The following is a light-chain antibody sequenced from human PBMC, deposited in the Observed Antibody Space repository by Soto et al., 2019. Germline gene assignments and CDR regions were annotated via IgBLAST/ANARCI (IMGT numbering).Light chain of an antibody. Sequence: QSVLTQPPSASGSPGQSVTISCTGTSSDVGGYNYVSWYQQHPGKAPKLMIYDVNKRPSGVPDRFSGSKSGNTASLTVSGLQAEDEAEYYCTSYAGSNNVVFGGGTKLTVL. J-gene: IGLJ2*01. CDR2: DVN. CDR3: TSYAGSNNVV. CDR1: SSDVGGYNY. V-gene: IGLV2-8*01.